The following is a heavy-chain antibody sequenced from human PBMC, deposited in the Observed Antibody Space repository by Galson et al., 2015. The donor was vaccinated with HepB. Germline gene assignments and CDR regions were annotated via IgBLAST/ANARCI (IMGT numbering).Heavy chain of an antibody. CDR2: IWYDGSNK. J-gene: IGHJ4*02. CDR3: ARDYYDSSGYPTGFDY. CDR1: GFTFSSYG. V-gene: IGHV3-33*01. Sequence: SLRLSCAASGFTFSSYGMHWVRQAPGKGLEWVAVIWYDGSNKYYADSVKGRFTISRDNSKNTLYLQMNSLRAEDTAVYYCARDYYDSSGYPTGFDYWGQGTLVTVSS. D-gene: IGHD3-22*01.